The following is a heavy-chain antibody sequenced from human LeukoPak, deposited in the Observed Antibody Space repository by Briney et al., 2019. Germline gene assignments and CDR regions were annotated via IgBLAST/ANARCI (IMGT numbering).Heavy chain of an antibody. CDR1: GFTFSSYA. Sequence: GGSLRLSCAASGFTFSSYAMGWVRQAPGKGLEWVSTISGSGGTTYYADSVKGRFTISRDNSKNTLYLQMNSLRAEDTAVYYCTPDGYYYGSTLQYWGQGALVTVSS. CDR2: ISGSGGTT. D-gene: IGHD3-10*01. J-gene: IGHJ4*02. V-gene: IGHV3-23*01. CDR3: TPDGYYYGSTLQY.